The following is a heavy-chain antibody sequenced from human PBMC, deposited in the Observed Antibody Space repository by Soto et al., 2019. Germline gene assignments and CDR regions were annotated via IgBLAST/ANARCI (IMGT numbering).Heavy chain of an antibody. CDR3: ARDRGYDAHDYYYNAMDV. Sequence: PGGSLRLSCISSGFTFRTYTMNWVRQAPGKGLEWVSGIRGFSPYTFYAESVKGRFTIPRDNAKNSVFLQMDSLRAEDTAVYYCARDRGYDAHDYYYNAMDVWGQGTTVTVSS. CDR1: GFTFRTYT. J-gene: IGHJ6*02. CDR2: IRGFSPYT. V-gene: IGHV3-21*01. D-gene: IGHD3-10*01.